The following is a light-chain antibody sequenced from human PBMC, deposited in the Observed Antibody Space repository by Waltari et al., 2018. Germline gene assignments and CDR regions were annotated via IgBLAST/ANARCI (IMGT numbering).Light chain of an antibody. CDR3: QASDDTGTYGV. J-gene: IGLJ3*02. CDR1: ALPHPS. Sequence: YQLTQPPAPSVSPGQSPSFTCSGAALPHPSVQWYQQKPGQAPVVVIYKDSERTSEIPERCSGSTSGTIVTLTISGVQAEDEADYYGQASDDTGTYGVFGGGTRLT. V-gene: IGLV3-25*03. CDR2: KDS.